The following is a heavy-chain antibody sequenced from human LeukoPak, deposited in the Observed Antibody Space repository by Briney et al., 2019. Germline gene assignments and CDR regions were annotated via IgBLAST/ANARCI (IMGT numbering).Heavy chain of an antibody. CDR1: GFTFSDSG. V-gene: IGHV3-23*01. J-gene: IGHJ4*02. CDR2: ISGSGGST. D-gene: IGHD3-22*01. CDR3: AKARVVITTLIDY. Sequence: PGGSLRLSCGASGFTFSDSGMSWVRQAPGKGLEWVSGISGSGGSTYYADSVKGRFTISRDNSKNMLYLQMNSLRAEDTAVYYCAKARVVITTLIDYWGQGTLVTVSS.